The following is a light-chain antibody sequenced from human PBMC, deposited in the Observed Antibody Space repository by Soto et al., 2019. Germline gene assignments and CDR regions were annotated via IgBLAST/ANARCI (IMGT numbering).Light chain of an antibody. CDR2: EVS. CDR3: SSYTSSSTPEV. J-gene: IGLJ2*01. V-gene: IGLV2-14*01. CDR1: SSDVGGYNY. Sequence: QSALTQPASVSGSPGQSITISCTGTSSDVGGYNYVSWYQQHPGKAPKLMIYEVSNRHSGVSNRFSGSKSGNTASLTISGLQAEDEDDYYCSSYTSSSTPEVFGGGTKLTVL.